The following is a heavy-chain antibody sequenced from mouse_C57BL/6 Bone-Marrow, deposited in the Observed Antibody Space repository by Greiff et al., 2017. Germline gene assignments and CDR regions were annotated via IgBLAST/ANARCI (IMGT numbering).Heavy chain of an antibody. J-gene: IGHJ2*01. V-gene: IGHV1-39*01. CDR3: ARAGYYGPYYFDY. CDR1: GYSFTDYN. CDR2: INPNYGTP. Sequence: EVKLQESGPELVKPGASVKISCKASGYSFTDYNMNWVKQSNGKSLEWIGVINPNYGTPSYNQKFKGKATLTVDQSSSTAYMQLNSLTSEDSAVYYWARAGYYGPYYFDYWGQGTTLTVSA. D-gene: IGHD1-1*01.